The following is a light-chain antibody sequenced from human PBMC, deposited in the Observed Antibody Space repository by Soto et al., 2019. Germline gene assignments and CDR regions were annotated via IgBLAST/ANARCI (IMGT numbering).Light chain of an antibody. V-gene: IGKV1D-13*01. CDR2: DAS. CDR3: QQFNNYPIA. J-gene: IGKJ5*01. Sequence: AIKLTQSPSSLSASVGDRVTITCRASQGISSALAWYQQKPGKAPKLLIYDASSLESGVPSRFSGSGSGTDFTLTISSLQPEDFATYYCQQFNNYPIAFGQGTRLEIK. CDR1: QGISSA.